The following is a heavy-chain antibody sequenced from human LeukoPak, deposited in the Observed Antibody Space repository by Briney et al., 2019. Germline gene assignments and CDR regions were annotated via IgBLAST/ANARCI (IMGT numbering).Heavy chain of an antibody. CDR2: INPSGGST. CDR1: GYTFTSYY. CDR3: ARNIWFGESSDGFDI. Sequence: ASVKVSCKASGYTFTSYYMHWVRQAPGQGLEWMGIINPSGGSTSYAQTFQGRVTMTRDTSTSTVYMELSRLRSDDTAMYYCARNIWFGESSDGFDIWGQGTMVTVSS. D-gene: IGHD3-10*01. J-gene: IGHJ3*02. V-gene: IGHV1-46*01.